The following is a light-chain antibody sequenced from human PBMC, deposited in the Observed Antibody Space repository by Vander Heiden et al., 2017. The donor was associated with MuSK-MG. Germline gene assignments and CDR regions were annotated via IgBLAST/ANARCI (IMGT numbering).Light chain of an antibody. Sequence: DIQMTQSPSSLSASVGDRATNTCQASQDISNYLPWYQQKPGKAPKLLIYDASKCEKGVPSTFSRSGSGTDFTFTSSSLQPEDIATYYWQQDDNLFTFGHGTKVDIK. CDR1: QDISNY. CDR2: DAS. CDR3: QQDDNLFT. V-gene: IGKV1-33*01. J-gene: IGKJ3*01.